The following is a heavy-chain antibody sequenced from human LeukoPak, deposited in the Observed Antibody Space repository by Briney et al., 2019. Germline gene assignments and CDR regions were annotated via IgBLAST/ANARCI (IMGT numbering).Heavy chain of an antibody. Sequence: SETLSLTCTVSGGSISSYYWSWIQQPPGKGLEWIGYIYYSGSTNYNPSLKSRVTISVDTSKNQFSLKLSSVTAADTAVYYCARGLDYGDYVPYYYYMDVWGKGTTVTVS. J-gene: IGHJ6*03. CDR1: GGSISSYY. CDR2: IYYSGST. V-gene: IGHV4-59*12. CDR3: ARGLDYGDYVPYYYYMDV. D-gene: IGHD4-17*01.